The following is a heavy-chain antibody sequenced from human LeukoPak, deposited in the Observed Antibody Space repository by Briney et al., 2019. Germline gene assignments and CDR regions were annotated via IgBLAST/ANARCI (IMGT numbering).Heavy chain of an antibody. Sequence: GASVKVSCKASGYTFTGYYMHWVRQAPGQGPEWVGWINPNSGGTHDAQKFQGRVTMTRDTSISTAYMELSGLRSDDTAVYYCARDQSVVGASIMYAFDIWGQGTMVTVSS. CDR1: GYTFTGYY. J-gene: IGHJ3*02. D-gene: IGHD1-26*01. CDR3: ARDQSVVGASIMYAFDI. V-gene: IGHV1-2*02. CDR2: INPNSGGT.